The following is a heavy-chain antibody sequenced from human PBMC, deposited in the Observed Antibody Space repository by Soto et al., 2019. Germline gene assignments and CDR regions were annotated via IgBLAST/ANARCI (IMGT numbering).Heavy chain of an antibody. D-gene: IGHD5-12*01. CDR1: GYTFTIYY. J-gene: IGHJ4*02. Sequence: AAVNVSCKASGYTFTIYYIHWVRQAPGQGLEWMGLINPSGGSTKYAQKFQGRVTMTSDTSTSTVYMELTSLRSEDTAVFYCAREYGYPEYFFDFWGQGTLVTVSS. V-gene: IGHV1-46*01. CDR2: INPSGGST. CDR3: AREYGYPEYFFDF.